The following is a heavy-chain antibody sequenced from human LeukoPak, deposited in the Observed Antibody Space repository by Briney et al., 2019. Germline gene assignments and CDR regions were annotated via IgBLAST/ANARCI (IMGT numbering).Heavy chain of an antibody. CDR2: INPNSGGT. V-gene: IGHV1-2*02. Sequence: ASVKVSCKASGYTFTGYYMHWVRQAPGQGLEWMGWINPNSGGTNYAQKFQGRVTMTRDTSISTAYMELSRLRSEDTAVYYCARGYGSGSPSTSYYYYYGMDVWGQGTTVTVSS. J-gene: IGHJ6*02. D-gene: IGHD3-10*01. CDR3: ARGYGSGSPSTSYYYYYGMDV. CDR1: GYTFTGYY.